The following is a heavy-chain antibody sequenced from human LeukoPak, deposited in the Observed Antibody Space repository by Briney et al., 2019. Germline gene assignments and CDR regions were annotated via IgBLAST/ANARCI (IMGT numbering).Heavy chain of an antibody. Sequence: GGSLRLSCAASGFTFSSYWMHWVRHAPGKGLVWVSRINSDGSSTSYADSVKGRFTISRGNAKNTLYLQMNSLRAEDTAVYYCARGGAYYDSSVGFDYWGQGTLVTVSS. D-gene: IGHD3-22*01. J-gene: IGHJ4*02. CDR1: GFTFSSYW. CDR3: ARGGAYYDSSVGFDY. CDR2: INSDGSST. V-gene: IGHV3-74*01.